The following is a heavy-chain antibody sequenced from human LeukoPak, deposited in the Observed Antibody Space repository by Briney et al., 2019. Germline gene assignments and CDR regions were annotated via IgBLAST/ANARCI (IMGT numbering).Heavy chain of an antibody. D-gene: IGHD3-22*01. J-gene: IGHJ3*02. CDR3: ARGPYSYDSSGAFDI. Sequence: SETLSLTCAVYGGSFSGYYWSWIRQPPGKGLEWIGEINHSGSTNYNPSLKSRVTISVDTSKNQFSLKLSSVTAADTAVYFCARGPYSYDSSGAFDIWGQGSMVTVSS. CDR2: INHSGST. V-gene: IGHV4-34*01. CDR1: GGSFSGYY.